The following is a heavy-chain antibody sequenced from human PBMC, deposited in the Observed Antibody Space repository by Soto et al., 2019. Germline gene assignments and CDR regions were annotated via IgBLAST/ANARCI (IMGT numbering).Heavy chain of an antibody. J-gene: IGHJ6*02. CDR2: IIPRSATS. CDR1: GDTFSTYT. CDR3: AREGLVLVQTTVNSDYYYYAMDV. Sequence: QVQLVQSGAEVKKPGSSVKVSCKASGDTFSTYTITWIRQAPGQGLEWMGGIIPRSATSKYAQKFQGRVTITADESTSTVYMELSTLRPEDTAVYYCAREGLVLVQTTVNSDYYYYAMDVWGQGTTVTVSS. V-gene: IGHV1-69*12. D-gene: IGHD4-17*01.